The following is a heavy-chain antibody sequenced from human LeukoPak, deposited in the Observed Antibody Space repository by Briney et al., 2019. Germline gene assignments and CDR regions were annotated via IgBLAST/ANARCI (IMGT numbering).Heavy chain of an antibody. D-gene: IGHD6-6*01. CDR3: ARVGTSGIAALFGVSDFDY. Sequence: SETLSLTCTVSGVSISSGDYYWSWIRQPPGKGLEWIGYIYYSGSTYYNPSLKSRVTISVDTSKNQFSLKLSSVTAADTAVYYCARVGTSGIAALFGVSDFDYWGQGTLVTVPS. CDR1: GVSISSGDYY. CDR2: IYYSGST. J-gene: IGHJ4*02. V-gene: IGHV4-30-4*01.